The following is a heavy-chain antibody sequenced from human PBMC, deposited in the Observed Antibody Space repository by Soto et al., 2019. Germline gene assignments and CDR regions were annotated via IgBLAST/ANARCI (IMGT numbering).Heavy chain of an antibody. CDR2: IYYNGAA. CDR3: AGGSSSIS. Sequence: PSETLCLTCPVSGGSITSRDSSWGWIRQRPGEGLEWVGYIYYNGAAYYNPSLKSRLSISEDTSTNQFSLQMNSVTAADTAVYFCAGGSSSISWGQGTQVTVSS. V-gene: IGHV4-30-4*08. CDR1: GGSITSRDSS. D-gene: IGHD6-6*01. J-gene: IGHJ4*02.